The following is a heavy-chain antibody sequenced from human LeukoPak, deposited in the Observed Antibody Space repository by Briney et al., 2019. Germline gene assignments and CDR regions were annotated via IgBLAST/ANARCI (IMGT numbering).Heavy chain of an antibody. J-gene: IGHJ4*02. CDR2: VHYSGSV. V-gene: IGHV4-59*12. CDR3: ARFLYDGPL. CDR1: GGSFSGYY. D-gene: IGHD5-12*01. Sequence: SETLSLTCAVYGGSFSGYYWSWIRQPPGKGLEWFGYVHYSGSVNYNPSLKSRVTISVDTSKNQFSLKLSSVTAADTAVYYCARFLYDGPLWGQGILVTVSS.